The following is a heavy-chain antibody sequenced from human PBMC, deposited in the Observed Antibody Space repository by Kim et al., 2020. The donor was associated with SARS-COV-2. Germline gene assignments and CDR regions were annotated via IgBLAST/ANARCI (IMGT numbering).Heavy chain of an antibody. V-gene: IGHV3-48*03. CDR3: ASKPYCEDRCFDY. Sequence: GGSLRLSCAVSGLRFSSYEMNWVRQAPGKGLEWLSYINDVGSVMHYPDSVKGRFTISKDNAKNSVYLQMNDLRAEDTAVYYCASKPYCEDRCFDYWGQGT. CDR2: INDVGSVM. J-gene: IGHJ4*02. D-gene: IGHD2-15*01. CDR1: GLRFSSYE.